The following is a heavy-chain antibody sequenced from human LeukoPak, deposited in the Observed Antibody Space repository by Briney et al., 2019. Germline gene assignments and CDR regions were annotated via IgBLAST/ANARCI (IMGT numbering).Heavy chain of an antibody. CDR1: EFTFSSYG. D-gene: IGHD1-26*01. Sequence: GESLKISCAASEFTFSSYGMHWVRQAPGKGLEWVALISFDGSNQYYADSVKGRFTISRDNSKNTLYLQMNSLRAEDTAVYYCAKPPEVGATVGYFDYWGQGTLVTVSS. CDR2: ISFDGSNQ. V-gene: IGHV3-30*18. CDR3: AKPPEVGATVGYFDY. J-gene: IGHJ4*02.